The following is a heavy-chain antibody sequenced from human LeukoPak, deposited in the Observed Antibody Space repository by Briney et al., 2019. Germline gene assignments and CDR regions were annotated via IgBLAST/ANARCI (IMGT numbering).Heavy chain of an antibody. CDR1: GYTFSNYG. V-gene: IGHV1-18*01. D-gene: IGHD2-21*01. Sequence: ASVKVSCKASGYTFSNYGISWVRQAPGQGLEWMGWIAVYNANTNYAQNLQDRVTMTSDTATSTAYMELRSLRSDDTATYYCARDFAGLFDYWGQGTLVTVSS. J-gene: IGHJ4*02. CDR3: ARDFAGLFDY. CDR2: IAVYNANT.